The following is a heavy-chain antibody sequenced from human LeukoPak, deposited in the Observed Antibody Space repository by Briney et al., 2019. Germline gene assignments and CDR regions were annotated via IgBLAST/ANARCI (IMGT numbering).Heavy chain of an antibody. CDR2: IIPIFGTA. J-gene: IGHJ4*02. V-gene: IGHV1-69*01. D-gene: IGHD3-10*01. CDR1: GGTFSIYA. Sequence: SVKVSCKASGGTFSIYAISWVRQAPGQGLEWMGGIIPIFGTANYAQKFQGRVTITADESTSTAYMELSSLRSEDTAVYYCARDVGVWFGELSFWGQGTLVTVSS. CDR3: ARDVGVWFGELSF.